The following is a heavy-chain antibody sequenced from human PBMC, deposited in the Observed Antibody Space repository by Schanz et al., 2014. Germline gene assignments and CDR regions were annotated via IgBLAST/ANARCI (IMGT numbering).Heavy chain of an antibody. CDR1: GFSFSTYA. D-gene: IGHD3-3*01. CDR3: AATTILAD. J-gene: IGHJ4*02. V-gene: IGHV3-23*04. CDR2: ISGRGDST. Sequence: EVQLVESGGGLAQPGGSLRLSCAASGFSFSTYAMNWVRQAPGKGLEWVSLISGRGDSTHYADSVKGRFTISRDNAKSSLYLQMNSLRDEDTAVYYCAATTILADWGQGTLVAVSS.